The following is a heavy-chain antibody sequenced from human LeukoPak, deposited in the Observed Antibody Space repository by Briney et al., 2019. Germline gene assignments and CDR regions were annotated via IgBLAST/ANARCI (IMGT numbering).Heavy chain of an antibody. J-gene: IGHJ3*02. Sequence: SGGSLRLSCAASGFTFSSYSMNWVRQAPGKGLEWVSSISSSSSYIYYTDSVKGRFTVSRDNSKNTLYLQMSSLRAEDTAVYYCAKVAHGGDAFDIWGQGTMVTVSS. CDR1: GFTFSSYS. CDR2: ISSSSSYI. V-gene: IGHV3-21*04. CDR3: AKVAHGGDAFDI.